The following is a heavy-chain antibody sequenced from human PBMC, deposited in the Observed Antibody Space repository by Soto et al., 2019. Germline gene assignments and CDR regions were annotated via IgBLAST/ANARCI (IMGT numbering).Heavy chain of an antibody. D-gene: IGHD3-3*01. CDR1: GGSISSSSYC. Sequence: SETLSLTCTVSGGSISSSSYCWGWIRQPPGKGLEWIGSIYYSGSTYYNPSLKSRVTISVDTSKNQFSLKLSSVTAADTAVYYCASEAVLRFLEWLSRPFDYWGQGTLVTVSS. J-gene: IGHJ4*02. CDR3: ASEAVLRFLEWLSRPFDY. V-gene: IGHV4-39*01. CDR2: IYYSGST.